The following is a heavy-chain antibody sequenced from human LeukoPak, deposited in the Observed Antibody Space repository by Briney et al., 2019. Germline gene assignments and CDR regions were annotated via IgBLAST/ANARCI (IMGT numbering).Heavy chain of an antibody. CDR3: ARRAGYSSSWYELYYFDY. CDR2: IYYSGST. CDR1: GGSISSYY. Sequence: SSETLSLTCTVSGGSISSYYWSWIRQPPGKGLEWIGYIYYSGSTNYNPSLKSRVTISVDTSKNQFSPKLSSVTAADTAVYYCARRAGYSSSWYELYYFDYWGQGTLVTVSS. V-gene: IGHV4-59*01. D-gene: IGHD6-13*01. J-gene: IGHJ4*02.